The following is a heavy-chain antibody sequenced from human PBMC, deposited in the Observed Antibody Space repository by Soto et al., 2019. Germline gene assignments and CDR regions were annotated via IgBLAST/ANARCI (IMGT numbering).Heavy chain of an antibody. CDR1: GFTFSSYS. D-gene: IGHD6-13*01. CDR2: ITSSGTTV. V-gene: IGHV3-48*02. CDR3: ARGSSNWAYYVDF. Sequence: EVHLVESGGGLVQPGGSLRLSCAASGFTFSSYSLNWVRQAPGKGLEWGSYITSSGTTVYYADSVRGRFTISRDNAKNSLYLQMNSLRDDDTAVYYCARGSSNWAYYVDFWGQGTLVTVSS. J-gene: IGHJ4*02.